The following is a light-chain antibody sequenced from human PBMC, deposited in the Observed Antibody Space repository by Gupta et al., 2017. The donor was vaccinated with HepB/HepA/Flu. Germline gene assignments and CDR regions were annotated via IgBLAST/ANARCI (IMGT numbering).Light chain of an antibody. J-gene: IGKJ2*01. CDR2: DAS. V-gene: IGKV3-11*01. CDR3: QQCTAGPHT. CDR1: QSVRNY. Sequence: EIVLTQSPATLSLSPGERATLSCRASQSVRNYLAWYQQKPGQAPRLLTYDASNSATDIPARLRPRATAPDFTLTISSLTPAALALSSFQQCTAGPHTFGQGTKLGIK.